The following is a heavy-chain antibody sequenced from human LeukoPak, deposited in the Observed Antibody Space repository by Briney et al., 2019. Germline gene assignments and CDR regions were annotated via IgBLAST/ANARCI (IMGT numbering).Heavy chain of an antibody. V-gene: IGHV1-46*01. CDR3: ARRLRAGAFDI. Sequence: ASVKVSCKASGYTFTSHFMHWVRQAPGQGLEWMGIINPRGGSTSYTQKFQGRVTMTRDTSTSTVYMELSSLRSEDTAVYYCARRLRAGAFDIWGQGTMATVSS. CDR2: INPRGGST. CDR1: GYTFTSHF. D-gene: IGHD2-15*01. J-gene: IGHJ3*02.